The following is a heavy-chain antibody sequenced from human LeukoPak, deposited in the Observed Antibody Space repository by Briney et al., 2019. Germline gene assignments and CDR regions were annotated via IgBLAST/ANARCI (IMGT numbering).Heavy chain of an antibody. J-gene: IGHJ4*02. Sequence: QPGGSLRLSCAASGFTFSNYCMHWVRQAPGKGLEWVAVIWYDGSNIYYADSVKGRFTISRDNSKNTLYLQMNSLRADDTAVYYCANGLSRITIFGVVIISPFDYWGQGTLVTVSS. V-gene: IGHV3-33*06. CDR1: GFTFSNYC. D-gene: IGHD3-3*01. CDR3: ANGLSRITIFGVVIISPFDY. CDR2: IWYDGSNI.